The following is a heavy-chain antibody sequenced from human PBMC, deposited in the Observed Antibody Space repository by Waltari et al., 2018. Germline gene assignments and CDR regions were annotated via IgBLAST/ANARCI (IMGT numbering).Heavy chain of an antibody. D-gene: IGHD2-2*01. CDR2: INHSGSN. J-gene: IGHJ6*02. CDR1: GGSFSCYY. CDR3: ARDRYCSSTICYDWFAYYYYCMDV. Sequence: QVHLQQWRAGLLKPSETLSLTCAVSGGSFSCYYWIWIRQPPATGLPWIGEINHSGSNNESPTYNSRVNISVDTSKNQSSLKLSSVTAADTAVYYCARDRYCSSTICYDWFAYYYYCMDVWGQGTTVTVSS. V-gene: IGHV4-34*01.